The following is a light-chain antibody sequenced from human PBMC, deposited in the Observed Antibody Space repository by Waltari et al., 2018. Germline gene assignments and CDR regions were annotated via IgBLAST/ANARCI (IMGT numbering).Light chain of an antibody. CDR2: SAS. CDR3: QQISSAPPYT. Sequence: DIQMTQSPSSLSASIGDRVTITCRASQSIGNYLNWYQQKPGKAPKLLIYSASSLQSGVPSRFVGSGSGTHFTLTITSLQPEYFASYYCQQISSAPPYTFGQGTKLEIK. CDR1: QSIGNY. J-gene: IGKJ2*01. V-gene: IGKV1-39*01.